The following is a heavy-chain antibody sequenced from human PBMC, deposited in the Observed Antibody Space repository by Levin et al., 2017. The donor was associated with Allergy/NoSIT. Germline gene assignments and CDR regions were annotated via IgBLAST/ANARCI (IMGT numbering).Heavy chain of an antibody. D-gene: IGHD1-7*01. CDR1: GFTFRDYW. CDR3: ARKLRGTSAYDAFDI. V-gene: IGHV3-7*03. J-gene: IGHJ3*02. Sequence: GGSLRLSCAAAGFTFRDYWMTWVRQTPGRGLEWVANIDQDGRQKYYVDSVKGRFTISRDNAKNSVDLQMNYLRDDDTAVYYCARKLRGTSAYDAFDIWGYGTMVT. CDR2: IDQDGRQK.